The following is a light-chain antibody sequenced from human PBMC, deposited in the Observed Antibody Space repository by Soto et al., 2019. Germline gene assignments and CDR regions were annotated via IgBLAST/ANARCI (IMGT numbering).Light chain of an antibody. Sequence: EIVLTQSPATLSLSPGEGATLSCRASQSVGTSFGWYQQKPGQAPRLVIYEASYRAAGIPARFSGSGSGTYFTLTITSLESEDFAVYYCQQLSGRPPTFGGGTKVEMK. CDR1: QSVGTS. V-gene: IGKV3-11*01. CDR2: EAS. J-gene: IGKJ4*01. CDR3: QQLSGRPPT.